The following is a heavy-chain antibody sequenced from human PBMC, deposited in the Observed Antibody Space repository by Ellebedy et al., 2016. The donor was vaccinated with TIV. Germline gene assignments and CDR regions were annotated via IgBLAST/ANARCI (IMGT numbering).Heavy chain of an antibody. CDR1: GFTFSHYW. Sequence: GESLKISCAASGFTFSHYWMHWVRQAPGKGLAWVSRVDFDGTTTAYADSVKGRFTISRDNAKNTIYLHMSSLRVEDTAVYYCARDLRYDGFAVGWFDSWGQGALVSVSP. V-gene: IGHV3-74*01. CDR2: VDFDGTTT. D-gene: IGHD5-24*01. J-gene: IGHJ5*01. CDR3: ARDLRYDGFAVGWFDS.